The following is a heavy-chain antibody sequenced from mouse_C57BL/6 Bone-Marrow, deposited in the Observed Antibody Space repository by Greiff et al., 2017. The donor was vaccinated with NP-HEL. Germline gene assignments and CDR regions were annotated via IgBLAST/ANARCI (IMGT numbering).Heavy chain of an antibody. V-gene: IGHV1-5*01. CDR2: IYPGNSDT. Sequence: VQLQQSGTVLARPGASVKMSCKTSGYTFTSYWMHWVKQRPGQGLEWIGAIYPGNSDTSYNQKFKGKAKLTAVTSASTAYMELSSLINEDSAVYYCTRSYDGYYDYAMDYWGQGTSVTVSS. J-gene: IGHJ4*01. CDR1: GYTFTSYW. CDR3: TRSYDGYYDYAMDY. D-gene: IGHD2-3*01.